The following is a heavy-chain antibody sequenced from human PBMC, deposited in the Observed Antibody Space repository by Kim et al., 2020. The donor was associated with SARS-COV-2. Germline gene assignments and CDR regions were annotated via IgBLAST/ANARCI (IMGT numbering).Heavy chain of an antibody. Sequence: SETLSLTCTVSGGSISSSSYYWGWIRQPPGKGLEWIGSIYYSGSTYYNPSLKSRVTISVDTSKNQFSLKLSSVTAADTAVYYCARLGGYDSSGYYHDAFDIWGQGTMVTVSS. J-gene: IGHJ3*02. CDR3: ARLGGYDSSGYYHDAFDI. D-gene: IGHD3-22*01. CDR2: IYYSGST. V-gene: IGHV4-39*01. CDR1: GGSISSSSYY.